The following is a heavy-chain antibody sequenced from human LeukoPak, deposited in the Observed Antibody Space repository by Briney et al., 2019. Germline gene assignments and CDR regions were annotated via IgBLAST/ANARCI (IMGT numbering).Heavy chain of an antibody. CDR2: ISNDGTYI. V-gene: IGHV3-74*01. J-gene: IGHJ5*02. CDR1: GFTFSSSW. CDR3: TSGRVWFDP. Sequence: GGSLRLSCAASGFTFSSSWMHWVRQAPGKGLVWVSRISNDGTYINYADSVKGRFTISRDNAQNTLYLQMSSLRAEDTAMYYCTSGRVWFDPWSQGTQVTVSS.